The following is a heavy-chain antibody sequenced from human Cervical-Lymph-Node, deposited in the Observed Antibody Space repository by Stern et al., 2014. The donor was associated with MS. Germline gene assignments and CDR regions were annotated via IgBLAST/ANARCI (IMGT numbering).Heavy chain of an antibody. CDR1: GGTFNNYA. J-gene: IGHJ4*02. D-gene: IGHD3-10*01. CDR2: IIPLLGTS. Sequence: QLVQSGAEVKKPGSSVRVSCRASGGTFNNYAIAWVRQAPGQGLEWLGGIIPLLGTSTSAQIFQGVLTMNADDFSTVSLEWSGLTSDDASVYYCARDRSMGFTPFFDYWGQGTLVTVSS. CDR3: ARDRSMGFTPFFDY. V-gene: IGHV1-69*01.